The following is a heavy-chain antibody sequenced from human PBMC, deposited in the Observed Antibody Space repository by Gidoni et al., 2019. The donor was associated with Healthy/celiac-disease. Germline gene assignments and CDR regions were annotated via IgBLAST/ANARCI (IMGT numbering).Heavy chain of an antibody. CDR2: INHSGST. Sequence: QVQLQQWGAGLLKPSATLSLTCAVYGGSFSGYYWSWIRQPPGKGLEWIGEINHSGSTNYNPSLKSRVTISVDTSKNQFSLKLSSVTAADTAVYYCARQQYYYDSSGYPFDYWGQGTLVTVSS. CDR1: GGSFSGYY. V-gene: IGHV4-34*01. D-gene: IGHD3-22*01. J-gene: IGHJ4*02. CDR3: ARQQYYYDSSGYPFDY.